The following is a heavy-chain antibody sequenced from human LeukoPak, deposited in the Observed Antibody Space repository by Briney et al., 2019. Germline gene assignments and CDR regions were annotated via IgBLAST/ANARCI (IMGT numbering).Heavy chain of an antibody. J-gene: IGHJ6*02. CDR2: ISSSGSTT. CDR1: GFTFSDYY. V-gene: IGHV3-11*01. D-gene: IGHD2-2*01. Sequence: GGSLRLSCAASGFTFSDYYMSWIRQAPGKGLEWVSYISSSGSTTYYADSVKGRFTISRDNSKNTLYLQMNSLRAEDTAVYYCPLDISSTRDVWGQGTTVTVSS. CDR3: PLDISSTRDV.